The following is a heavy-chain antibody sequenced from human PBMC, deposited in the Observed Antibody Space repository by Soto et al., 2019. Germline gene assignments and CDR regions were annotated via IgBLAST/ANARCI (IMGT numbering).Heavy chain of an antibody. CDR2: IWYDGSNK. V-gene: IGHV3-33*01. J-gene: IGHJ3*02. D-gene: IGHD2-2*01. CDR1: GFTFSSYG. CDR3: ARDGAPEEGYCSSTSCLDAFDI. Sequence: GGSLRLSCAASGFTFSSYGMHWVRQAPGKGLEWVAVIWYDGSNKYYADSVKGRFTISRDNSKNTLYLQMNSLRAEDTAVYYCARDGAPEEGYCSSTSCLDAFDIWGQGTMVTVSS.